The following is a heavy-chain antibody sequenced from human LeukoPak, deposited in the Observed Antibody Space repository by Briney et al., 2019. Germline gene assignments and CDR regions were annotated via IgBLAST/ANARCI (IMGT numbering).Heavy chain of an antibody. CDR1: GLTFSSYW. J-gene: IGHJ4*02. CDR2: INSDGSSA. Sequence: PGGSLRLSCAPSGLTFSSYWMQWVRQAPGKGLVWVSRINSDGSSASYADSVKGRFTISRDNAKNTLYLQMNSLRAEDTAVYYCARHLTYGGWNSWGQGTLVTVSS. D-gene: IGHD4-23*01. CDR3: ARHLTYGGWNS. V-gene: IGHV3-74*01.